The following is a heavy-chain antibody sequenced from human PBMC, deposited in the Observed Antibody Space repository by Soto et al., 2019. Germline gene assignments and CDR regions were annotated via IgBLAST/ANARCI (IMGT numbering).Heavy chain of an antibody. D-gene: IGHD2-15*01. CDR2: IIPILGIA. CDR1: GGTFSSYT. Sequence: SVKSCKASGGTFSSYTISWVRQAPGQGLEWMGRIIPILGIANYAQKFQGRVTITADKSTSTAYMELSSLRSEDTAVYYCARDLGTGYCSGGSCYSLKAFDIWGQGTMLTVSS. J-gene: IGHJ3*02. V-gene: IGHV1-69*04. CDR3: ARDLGTGYCSGGSCYSLKAFDI.